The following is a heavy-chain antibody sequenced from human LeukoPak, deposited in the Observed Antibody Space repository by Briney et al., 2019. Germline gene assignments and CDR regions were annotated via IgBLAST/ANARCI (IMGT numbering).Heavy chain of an antibody. CDR2: IYYSGST. CDR1: GGSISSGGYY. V-gene: IGHV4-31*03. CDR3: AKANYYDSSGYYLGGFDY. J-gene: IGHJ4*02. D-gene: IGHD3-22*01. Sequence: SQTLSLTCTVPGGSISSGGYYWSWIRQHPRKGLEWIGYIYYSGSTYYNPYLKSRVTISVDTSKNQFSLKLSSVTAADTAVYYCAKANYYDSSGYYLGGFDYWGQGTLVTVSS.